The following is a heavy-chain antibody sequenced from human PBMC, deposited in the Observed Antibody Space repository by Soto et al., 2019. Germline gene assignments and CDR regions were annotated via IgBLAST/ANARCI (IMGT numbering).Heavy chain of an antibody. CDR1: GASIRSYH. J-gene: IGHJ5*02. CDR2: MQPTGKT. V-gene: IGHV4-4*07. Sequence: QVQLQESGQGLVKPSETLSLTCAVSGASIRSYHWSWIRQPAGKGLQWIGRMQPTGKTNYNPSLKSRATMSVDTSQNQSSLKLTSGTAAASAVYFCAKDVSSRRWFDPWGQGILVSVSS. CDR3: AKDVSSRRWFDP. D-gene: IGHD3-16*01.